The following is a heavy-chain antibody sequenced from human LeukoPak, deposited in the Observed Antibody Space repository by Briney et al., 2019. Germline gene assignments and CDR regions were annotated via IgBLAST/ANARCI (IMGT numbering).Heavy chain of an antibody. Sequence: PGGSLRLSCVASGLAFSSYSMHWVRQAPGKGLEWVGVISYDGSDEYYTDSVKGRFTISRDNSKNTLYLQMNSLRAGDTAVYYCARAGGSTVSHSDYWGQGTLVTVSS. J-gene: IGHJ4*02. D-gene: IGHD4-17*01. CDR3: ARAGGSTVSHSDY. CDR2: ISYDGSDE. V-gene: IGHV3-30*04. CDR1: GLAFSSYS.